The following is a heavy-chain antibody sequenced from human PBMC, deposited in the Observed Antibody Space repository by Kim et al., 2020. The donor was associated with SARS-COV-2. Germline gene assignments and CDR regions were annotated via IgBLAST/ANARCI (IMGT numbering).Heavy chain of an antibody. CDR3: ATGARLAAADGY. Sequence: GGSLRLSCAASGFSFSSNAMSWVRQAPGKGLEWVSGIVGSGISTYYAGSVKGRFTISRDNSKNTLYLQMNSLRAEDTAVYYCATGARLAAADGYWGQGTL. V-gene: IGHV3-23*01. CDR2: IVGSGIST. J-gene: IGHJ4*02. CDR1: GFSFSSNA. D-gene: IGHD6-25*01.